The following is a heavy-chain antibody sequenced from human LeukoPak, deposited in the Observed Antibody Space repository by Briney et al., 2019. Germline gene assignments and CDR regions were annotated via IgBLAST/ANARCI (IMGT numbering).Heavy chain of an antibody. CDR1: GFTFTNYW. V-gene: IGHV3-7*01. CDR2: IKADGSER. J-gene: IGHJ5*02. CDR3: ARDWGPAHYYDSGSFARPYNLLDP. D-gene: IGHD3-10*01. Sequence: PGGSLRLSCAASGFTFTNYWMNWVRQAPGKGLEWVANIKADGSERHYVDSVKGRFTISRDNARNAVYLQMNSLRAEDSAVYYCARDWGPAHYYDSGSFARPYNLLDPWGQGTLVTVSS.